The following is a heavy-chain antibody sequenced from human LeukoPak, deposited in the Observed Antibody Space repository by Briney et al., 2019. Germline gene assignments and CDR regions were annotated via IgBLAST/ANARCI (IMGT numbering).Heavy chain of an antibody. CDR3: AKVPYCGGDCYPTFDY. V-gene: IGHV3-23*01. CDR2: ISGSGGST. J-gene: IGHJ4*02. CDR1: GFTFSSYA. D-gene: IGHD2-21*01. Sequence: GGSLRLSCAASGFTFSSYAMSWVRQAPGKGLEWVSAISGSGGSTYYADSVKGRFTISRDNSKNTLYLQMNSLRAEDTAVYYCAKVPYCGGDCYPTFDYWGQGTLVAVSS.